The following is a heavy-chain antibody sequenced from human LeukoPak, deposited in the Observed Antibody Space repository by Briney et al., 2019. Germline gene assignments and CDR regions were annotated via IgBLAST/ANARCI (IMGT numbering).Heavy chain of an antibody. CDR2: FYDSGDF. CDR1: GGSISGHH. J-gene: IGHJ4*02. V-gene: IGHV4-4*08. D-gene: IGHD2-2*01. CDR3: AREYCSSTSCFPEFTGGYFDY. Sequence: SQTLSLTCTVSGGSISGHHWTWIRQPPGTGLEWIGYFYDSGDFNYNPSLKSRVTIWMDMSNNQFSLTMSSVTAADTAMYYCAREYCSSTSCFPEFTGGYFDYWGQGTLVTVSS.